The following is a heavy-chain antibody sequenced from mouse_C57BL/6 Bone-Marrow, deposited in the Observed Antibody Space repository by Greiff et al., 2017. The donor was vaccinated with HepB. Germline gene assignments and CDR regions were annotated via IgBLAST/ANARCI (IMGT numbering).Heavy chain of an antibody. CDR3: TREGNDYVHWYFDV. CDR1: GFTFSSYA. J-gene: IGHJ1*03. Sequence: EVMLVESGEGLVKPGGSLKLSCAASGFTFSSYAMSWVRQTPEKRLEWVAYISSGGDYIYYADTVKGRFTISRDNARNTLYLQMSSLKSEDTAMYYCTREGNDYVHWYFDVWGTGTTVTVSS. D-gene: IGHD2-4*01. V-gene: IGHV5-9-1*02. CDR2: ISSGGDYI.